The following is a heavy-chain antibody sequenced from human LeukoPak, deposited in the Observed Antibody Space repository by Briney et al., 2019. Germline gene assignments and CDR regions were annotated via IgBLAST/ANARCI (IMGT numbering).Heavy chain of an antibody. J-gene: IGHJ5*02. V-gene: IGHV3-30*02. Sequence: GGSLRLSCAASGFTFSTYGMHWVRQAPGKGLEWVSFIRYVGINKYYADSVKGRFTISRDNSKNTLYLQMNSLRPEDTAVYYCAKDYSKTSYYGSGTYYRPNWFDPWGQGTLVIVSS. CDR1: GFTFSTYG. D-gene: IGHD3-10*01. CDR2: IRYVGINK. CDR3: AKDYSKTSYYGSGTYYRPNWFDP.